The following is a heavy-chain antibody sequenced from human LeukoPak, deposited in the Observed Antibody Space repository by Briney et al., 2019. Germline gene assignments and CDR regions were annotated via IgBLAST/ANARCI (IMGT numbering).Heavy chain of an antibody. CDR3: ARDRAGYCSGGSCLYYFDY. J-gene: IGHJ4*02. Sequence: SETLSLTCTVSGGSISGYYWSWIRQPPGKGLEWIGYIFYSGSTNYNPSLKSRVTISVDTSKNQFSLKLSSVTAADTAVYYCARDRAGYCSGGSCLYYFDYWGQGTLVTVSS. CDR2: IFYSGST. D-gene: IGHD2-15*01. CDR1: GGSISGYY. V-gene: IGHV4-59*01.